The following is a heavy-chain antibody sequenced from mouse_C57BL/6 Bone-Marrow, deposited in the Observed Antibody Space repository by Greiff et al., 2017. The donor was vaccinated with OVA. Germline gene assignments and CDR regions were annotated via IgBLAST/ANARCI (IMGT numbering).Heavy chain of an antibody. CDR2: IYPGSGGA. D-gene: IGHD1-1*01. V-gene: IGHV1-54*01. CDR3: ARYGCYFDY. Sequence: VQLQQSGAELVRPGTSVKVSCTASGYAFTNYLIDWVKQRPGQGLEWIGVIYPGSGGANYNEKFKGKATLTADTSSSTAYMQLSRLTSEDSAVYYCARYGCYFDYWGQGTTLTVSS. J-gene: IGHJ2*01. CDR1: GYAFTNYL.